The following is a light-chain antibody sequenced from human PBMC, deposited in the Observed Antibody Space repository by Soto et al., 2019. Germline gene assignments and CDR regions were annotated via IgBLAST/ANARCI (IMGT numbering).Light chain of an antibody. CDR3: QHYEIFSEP. Sequence: QMTLSPSTLSATIGDRVTITCRASQTISIWLAWYQQKPGKAPKLLIYKASTLTSGVPSRFSGSGSGTEFTLTIGSLQPDDFATYYCQHYEIFSEPFGQGTKVDIK. V-gene: IGKV1-5*03. J-gene: IGKJ1*01. CDR2: KAS. CDR1: QTISIW.